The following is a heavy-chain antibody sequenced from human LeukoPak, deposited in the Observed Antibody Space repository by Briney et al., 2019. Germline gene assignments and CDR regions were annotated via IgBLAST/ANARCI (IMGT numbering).Heavy chain of an antibody. D-gene: IGHD3-10*01. Sequence: SETLSLTCAVYGASFSGYYWTWIRQPPGKGLEWIGEISHSGNTNYNPSLKSRVTISVDTSKNQFSLKLSSVTAADTAVYYCARGYALVLWFGGNWFDPWGQGTLVTVSS. J-gene: IGHJ5*02. CDR1: GASFSGYY. V-gene: IGHV4-34*01. CDR2: ISHSGNT. CDR3: ARGYALVLWFGGNWFDP.